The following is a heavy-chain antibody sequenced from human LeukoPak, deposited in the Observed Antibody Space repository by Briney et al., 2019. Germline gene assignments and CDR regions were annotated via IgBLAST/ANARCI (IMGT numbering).Heavy chain of an antibody. Sequence: GGAVRLSCAASGFTFSSYSMNWVRQAPGKGLEGVSSISSSSSYIYYADSVKGRFTISRDNAKNSLYLQMNSLRAEDTAVYYCARGNGGNRNYYYGMDVWGQGTTVTVSS. J-gene: IGHJ6*02. V-gene: IGHV3-21*01. D-gene: IGHD4-23*01. CDR3: ARGNGGNRNYYYGMDV. CDR2: ISSSSSYI. CDR1: GFTFSSYS.